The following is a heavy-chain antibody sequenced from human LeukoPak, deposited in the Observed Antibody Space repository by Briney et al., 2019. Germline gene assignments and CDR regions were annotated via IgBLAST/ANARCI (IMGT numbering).Heavy chain of an antibody. CDR2: IYYSGST. J-gene: IGHJ5*02. Sequence: SETLSLTCTVSGGSISSYYWSWIRQPPGKGLEWIGYIYYSGSTNYNPSLKSRVTISVDTSKNQFSLKLSSVTAADTAVYYWAGADYYDSSYWFDPWGQGTLVTVSS. CDR1: GGSISSYY. V-gene: IGHV4-59*01. D-gene: IGHD3-22*01. CDR3: AGADYYDSSYWFDP.